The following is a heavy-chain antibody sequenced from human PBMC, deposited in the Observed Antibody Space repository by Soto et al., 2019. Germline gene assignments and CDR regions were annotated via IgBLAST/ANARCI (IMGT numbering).Heavy chain of an antibody. CDR2: IYPGDSDT. D-gene: IGHD4-17*01. CDR1: GYSFTSYW. V-gene: IGHV5-51*01. Sequence: GESLKISCKGSGYSFTSYWIAWVRQMPGKGLECMGIIYPGDSDTRYSPSFQGQVTISADRSISTAYLQWSSLKASGTGMYYCARYPTLTDYFFHGMDVWGQGTTVTVSS. J-gene: IGHJ6*02. CDR3: ARYPTLTDYFFHGMDV.